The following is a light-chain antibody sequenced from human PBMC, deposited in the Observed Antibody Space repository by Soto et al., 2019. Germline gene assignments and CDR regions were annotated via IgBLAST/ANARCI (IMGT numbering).Light chain of an antibody. J-gene: IGKJ2*01. CDR1: QSVSSN. CDR3: YT. Sequence: EIVMTQSPATLSVSPGERATLSCRASQSVSSNLAWYQQKPGQAPRLLIYGASTRATGIPARFSGSGSGTEFTLTISSLQSEDFATYSLYTFGQGTKLEIK. CDR2: GAS. V-gene: IGKV3-15*01.